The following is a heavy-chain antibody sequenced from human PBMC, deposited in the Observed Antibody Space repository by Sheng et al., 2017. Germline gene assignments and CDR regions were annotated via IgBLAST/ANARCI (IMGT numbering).Heavy chain of an antibody. CDR3: ARDEGILTGYYSDDAFDI. J-gene: IGHJ3*02. Sequence: QVQLVQSGAEVKKPGASVKVSCKASGYTFTNYGISWVRQAPGQGLEWMGWISAYNGNTNYAQKLQGRVTMTTDTSTTTAYMELRSLRSDDTAVYYCARDEGILTGYYSDDAFDIWGQGTTVTVSS. D-gene: IGHD3-9*01. CDR1: GYTFTNYG. V-gene: IGHV1-18*01. CDR2: ISAYNGNT.